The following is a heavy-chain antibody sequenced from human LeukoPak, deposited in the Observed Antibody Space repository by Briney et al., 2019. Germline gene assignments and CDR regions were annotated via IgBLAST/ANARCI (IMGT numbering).Heavy chain of an antibody. D-gene: IGHD6-19*01. Sequence: SETLSLTCTVSGGSISSYYWSWIRQPPGKGLEWIGYIYYSGSTNYNPFLKSRVTISVDTSKNQFSLKLTSVTAADTAVYYCARDSSGWYHWFDPWGQGTLVTVS. J-gene: IGHJ5*02. CDR3: ARDSSGWYHWFDP. CDR1: GGSISSYY. CDR2: IYYSGST. V-gene: IGHV4-59*01.